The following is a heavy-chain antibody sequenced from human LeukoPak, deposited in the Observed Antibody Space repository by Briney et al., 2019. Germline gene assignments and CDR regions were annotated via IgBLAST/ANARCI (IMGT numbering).Heavy chain of an antibody. Sequence: PGRSLRLSCVASGFTFSTYGMHWVRQAPGKGPEWVAVISYDESTKFYTDSVKGRFTISRDNSKNTLYLQMNSLRAEDTAVYYCARGEDPVAGILYWGQGTLVTVSS. CDR3: ARGEDPVAGILY. CDR1: GFTFSTYG. D-gene: IGHD6-19*01. J-gene: IGHJ4*02. CDR2: ISYDESTK. V-gene: IGHV3-30*03.